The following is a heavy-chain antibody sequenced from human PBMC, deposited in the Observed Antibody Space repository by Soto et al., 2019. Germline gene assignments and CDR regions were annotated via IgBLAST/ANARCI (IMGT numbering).Heavy chain of an antibody. J-gene: IGHJ4*02. Sequence: GASVKVSCKASGYTFTGYYMHWVRQAPGQGLEWMGWINPNSGGTNYAQKFQGWVTMTRDTSISTAYMELSRLGSDDTAVYYCARVSMAYYYDSSGSDPFDYWGQGTLVTVSS. CDR3: ARVSMAYYYDSSGSDPFDY. V-gene: IGHV1-2*04. CDR1: GYTFTGYY. CDR2: INPNSGGT. D-gene: IGHD3-22*01.